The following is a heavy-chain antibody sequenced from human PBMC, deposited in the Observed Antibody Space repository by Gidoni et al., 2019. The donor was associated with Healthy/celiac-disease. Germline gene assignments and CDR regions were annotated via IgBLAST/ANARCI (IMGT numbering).Heavy chain of an antibody. CDR2: ISWKSGSI. CDR1: GFPFDDYA. CDR3: AKDMAYYYGMDV. J-gene: IGHJ6*02. Sequence: DVQLVESGGGLVQPGRSLRLSCAASGFPFDDYAMHWVRPAPGKGLEWVSGISWKSGSIGYADSVKGRFTISRDNAKNSLYLQMNSLRAEDTALYYCAKDMAYYYGMDVWGQGTTVTVSS. V-gene: IGHV3-9*01.